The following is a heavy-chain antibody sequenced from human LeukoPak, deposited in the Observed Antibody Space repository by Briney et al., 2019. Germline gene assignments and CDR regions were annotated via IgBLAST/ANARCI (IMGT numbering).Heavy chain of an antibody. J-gene: IGHJ4*02. D-gene: IGHD2-15*01. Sequence: PSETLSLTCTVSGGSITNYFWSWIRRPPGEGLEWIGYIYSDGSINYNPSLKSRVTISLDTSKNQFSLKVISVTAADTAVYYRARGYSQYFLDYWGQGTLVTVSS. CDR2: IYSDGSI. CDR3: ARGYSQYFLDY. V-gene: IGHV4-59*01. CDR1: GGSITNYF.